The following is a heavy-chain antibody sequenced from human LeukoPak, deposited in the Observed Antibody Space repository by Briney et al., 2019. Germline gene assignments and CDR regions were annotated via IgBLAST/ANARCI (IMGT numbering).Heavy chain of an antibody. D-gene: IGHD5-18*01. V-gene: IGHV4-61*02. CDR2: MYSSGST. Sequence: SETLSLTCTVSGGSISSGSSYWRWLRQPAGTGLEWIGRMYSSGSTNYNPSLKSRVTISVDTSKNQFSLKLSSVTAADTAVYYCAREVGGYSYGYRPTEVSWYFDLWGRGTLVTVSS. CDR3: AREVGGYSYGYRPTEVSWYFDL. J-gene: IGHJ2*01. CDR1: GGSISSGSSY.